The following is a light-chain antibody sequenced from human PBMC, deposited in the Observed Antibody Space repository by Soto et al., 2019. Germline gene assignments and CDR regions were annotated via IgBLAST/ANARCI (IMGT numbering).Light chain of an antibody. Sequence: ILMTQSPATLSVSPGGRATLSCRASEDASSKLAWYQQKPGLPPRLVIYDASTRATGIPGRFSGSGSGKDFTLTISGLQSEDFAIYYCLQYDTWPPGTFGQGTKVDI. CDR2: DAS. V-gene: IGKV3-15*01. CDR1: EDASSK. CDR3: LQYDTWPPGT. J-gene: IGKJ1*01.